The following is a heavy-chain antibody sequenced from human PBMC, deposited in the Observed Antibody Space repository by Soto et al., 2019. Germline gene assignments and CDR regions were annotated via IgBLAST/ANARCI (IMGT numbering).Heavy chain of an antibody. J-gene: IGHJ2*01. Sequence: EVQLLESGGGFVQPGGSLRLSCAASGFTLSTCGMSWVRQAPGKGLEWVSGISGNDDGTYYADSVKGRFTISRDNSKNILYQQMSSLRVEDTADYYCAKERATLCWYFDLWGRGTLVTVSS. CDR1: GFTLSTCG. V-gene: IGHV3-23*01. CDR2: ISGNDDGT. CDR3: AKERATLCWYFDL.